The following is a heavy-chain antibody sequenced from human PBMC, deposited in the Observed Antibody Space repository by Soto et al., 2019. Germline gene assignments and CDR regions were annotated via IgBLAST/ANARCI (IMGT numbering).Heavy chain of an antibody. CDR1: GGSISSSNW. CDR2: IYHSGST. Sequence: SETLSLTWAVSGGSISSSNWLSWVRQPPGKGLEWIGEIYHSGSTNYNPSLKSRVTISVDKSKNQFSLKLSSVTAADTAVYYCARSPDSSGYYPRWYYYGMDVWGQGTTVTVSS. D-gene: IGHD3-22*01. J-gene: IGHJ6*02. CDR3: ARSPDSSGYYPRWYYYGMDV. V-gene: IGHV4-4*02.